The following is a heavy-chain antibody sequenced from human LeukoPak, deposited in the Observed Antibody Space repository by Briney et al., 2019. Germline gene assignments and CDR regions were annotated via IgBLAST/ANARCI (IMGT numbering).Heavy chain of an antibody. V-gene: IGHV3-21*01. Sequence: GGSLRLSCAASGFTFSSYSMNWVRQAPGKGLEWVSSISSSSSYIYYADSVKGRFTISRDNAKNSLYLQMNSLRAEDTAVYYCARDGSSGWSDYSDYWGQGTLVTVSS. J-gene: IGHJ4*02. CDR2: ISSSSSYI. CDR3: ARDGSSGWSDYSDY. D-gene: IGHD6-19*01. CDR1: GFTFSSYS.